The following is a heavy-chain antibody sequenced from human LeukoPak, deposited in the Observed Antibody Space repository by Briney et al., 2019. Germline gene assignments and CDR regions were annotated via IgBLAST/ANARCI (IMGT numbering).Heavy chain of an antibody. CDR1: GFTFSSYW. Sequence: AGGSLRLSCAASGFTFSSYWMHWVRQAPGKGLVWVSRINSDGSSTSYADSVKGRFTISRDNAKNTLYLQMNSLRAEDTAVYYCAKDYSRDGYYADTFHIWGQGTMVTVSS. V-gene: IGHV3-74*01. J-gene: IGHJ3*02. CDR2: INSDGSST. D-gene: IGHD3-3*01. CDR3: AKDYSRDGYYADTFHI.